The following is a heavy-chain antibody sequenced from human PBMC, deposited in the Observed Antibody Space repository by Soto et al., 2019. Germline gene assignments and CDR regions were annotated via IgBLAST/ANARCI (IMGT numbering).Heavy chain of an antibody. CDR2: ISGSGGST. J-gene: IGHJ6*02. D-gene: IGHD4-17*01. Sequence: GWSLRLSCASSVFTFISYAMSWVRQAPGKGLEWVSAISGSGGSTYYADSVKGRFTISRDNSKNTLYLQMNSLRAEDTAVYYCAKDYGDYPYYYYYGMDVWGQGTTVTVSS. V-gene: IGHV3-23*01. CDR3: AKDYGDYPYYYYYGMDV. CDR1: VFTFISYA.